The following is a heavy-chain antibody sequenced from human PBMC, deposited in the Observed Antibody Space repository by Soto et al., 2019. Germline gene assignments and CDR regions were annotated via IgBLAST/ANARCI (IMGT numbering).Heavy chain of an antibody. CDR2: IYAYNGNT. J-gene: IGHJ5*02. V-gene: IGHV1-18*01. D-gene: IGHD2-2*01. Sequence: QVQLVQSGAEAKKPGASVKVSCKTSGYTFTSYSISWVRQAPVQGLEWMGWIYAYNGNTKYAQNLQGRVTMTTDTATSTAYMELRSLRSDDTAVYYCARDLAVGWFDPWGQGTLVTVSS. CDR1: GYTFTSYS. CDR3: ARDLAVGWFDP.